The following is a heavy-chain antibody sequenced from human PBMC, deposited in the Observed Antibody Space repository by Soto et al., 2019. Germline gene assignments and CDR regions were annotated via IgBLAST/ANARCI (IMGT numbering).Heavy chain of an antibody. Sequence: QVQLVQSGAEVKKPWSSVKVSCKASGGTFSSYAISWVRQAPGQGLEWMGGIIPIFGTANYAQKFQGRVTITADESTSTAYMELSSLRSEDTAVYYCASYCSGGSCYPYYYYGMDVWGQGTTVTVSS. V-gene: IGHV1-69*01. CDR1: GGTFSSYA. D-gene: IGHD2-15*01. CDR2: IIPIFGTA. J-gene: IGHJ6*02. CDR3: ASYCSGGSCYPYYYYGMDV.